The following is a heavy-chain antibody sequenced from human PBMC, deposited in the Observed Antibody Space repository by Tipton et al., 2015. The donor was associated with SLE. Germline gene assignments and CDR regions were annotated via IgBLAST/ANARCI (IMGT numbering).Heavy chain of an antibody. CDR1: GYSISSGYY. D-gene: IGHD1-1*01. CDR2: IYQTGST. CDR3: ARVYTTGRVDY. J-gene: IGHJ4*02. Sequence: TLSLTCSVSGYSISSGYYWGWSRQPPRKGLEWIGSIYQTGSTYYNSSPQSRPTISVDTSKNQFSLKLSSVTAADTAVYYCARVYTTGRVDYWGQGTRVTVSS. V-gene: IGHV4-38-2*02.